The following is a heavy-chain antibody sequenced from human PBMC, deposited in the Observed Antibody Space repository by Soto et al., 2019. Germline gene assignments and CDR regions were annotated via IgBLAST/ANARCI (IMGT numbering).Heavy chain of an antibody. CDR3: ATLSSGWYYFDY. V-gene: IGHV4-59*08. Sequence: QVQLQESGPGLVKPSETLSLTCTVSGGSISSYYWSWIRQPPGKGLEWIGYIYYSWSTNYNPSRKSRVSISVDTSKHQFSLQLSTVTAADPAVYYCATLSSGWYYFDYWGQGTLVTVSS. CDR2: IYYSWST. CDR1: GGSISSYY. J-gene: IGHJ4*02. D-gene: IGHD6-19*01.